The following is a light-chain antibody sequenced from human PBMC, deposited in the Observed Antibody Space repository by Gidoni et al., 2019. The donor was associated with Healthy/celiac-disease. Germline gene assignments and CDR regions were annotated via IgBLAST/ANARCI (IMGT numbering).Light chain of an antibody. Sequence: DIQMTQSPSTLSASVGDRVTITCRASQSISSWLAWYQQKPGKAPKLLIYKASSLESGVPSRVSGSGSGTEFTLTISSLQPDDFATYYCQQYNSRCTFGQXTKLEIK. J-gene: IGKJ2*02. V-gene: IGKV1-5*03. CDR3: QQYNSRCT. CDR2: KAS. CDR1: QSISSW.